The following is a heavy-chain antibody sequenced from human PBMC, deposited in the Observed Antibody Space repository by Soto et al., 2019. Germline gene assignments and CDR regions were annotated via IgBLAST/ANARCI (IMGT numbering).Heavy chain of an antibody. CDR1: GFTFSSYW. Sequence: GGSLRLSCAASGFTFSSYWMHWVRQAPGKGLVRVSRINSDGSSTSYADSVKGRFTISRDNAKNTLYLQMNSLRAEDTAVYYCARDSSGWYDCLDYWGQGTLVTVSS. CDR2: INSDGSST. V-gene: IGHV3-74*01. CDR3: ARDSSGWYDCLDY. D-gene: IGHD6-19*01. J-gene: IGHJ4*02.